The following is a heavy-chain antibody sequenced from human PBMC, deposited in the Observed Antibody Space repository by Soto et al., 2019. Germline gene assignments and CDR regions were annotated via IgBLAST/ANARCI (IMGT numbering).Heavy chain of an antibody. CDR2: ISGSGDST. J-gene: IGHJ4*02. V-gene: IGHV3-23*01. CDR1: GFTFSNYA. Sequence: EVQLLESGGGLVQPGGSLRLSCAASGFTFSNYAMSWVRQAPGKGLECVSSISGSGDSTYYAGSVKGRFTISRDNSNNTLSLQMNSLRAEDTALYYCAKMFGELLNPFDYWGQGALVTVSS. D-gene: IGHD3-10*02. CDR3: AKMFGELLNPFDY.